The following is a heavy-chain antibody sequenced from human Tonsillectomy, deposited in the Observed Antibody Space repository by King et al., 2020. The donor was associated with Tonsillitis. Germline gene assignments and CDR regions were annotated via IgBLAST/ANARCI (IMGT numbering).Heavy chain of an antibody. CDR3: ARVLAGYDTHMDV. D-gene: IGHD3-3*01. J-gene: IGHJ6*03. CDR2: IYSSGIT. V-gene: IGHV4-4*07. Sequence: QLQESGPGLVKPSETLSLTCTVSGGSISSDYWSWIRQPAGKGLEWIGRIYSSGITDYNPSLKSRVTMSKDTSKNQFSLKLSSVTAADTAVYYCARVLAGYDTHMDVWGKGTTVTVSS. CDR1: GGSISSDY.